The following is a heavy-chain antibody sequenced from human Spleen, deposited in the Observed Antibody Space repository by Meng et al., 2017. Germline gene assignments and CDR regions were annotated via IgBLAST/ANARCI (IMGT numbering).Heavy chain of an antibody. CDR2: ISYDGSNK. V-gene: IGHV3-30*07. D-gene: IGHD2-21*01. Sequence: GESLKISCAASGFTFSSYAMHWVRQAPGKGLEWVALISYDGSNKYYADSVKGRFTISRDNAKNSLYLQMNSLRAEDTAVYYCARAGTSADYYWGQGALVTVSS. J-gene: IGHJ4*02. CDR1: GFTFSSYA. CDR3: ARAGTSADYY.